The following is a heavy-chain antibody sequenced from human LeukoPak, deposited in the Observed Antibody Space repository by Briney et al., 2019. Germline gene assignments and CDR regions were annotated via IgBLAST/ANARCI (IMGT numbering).Heavy chain of an antibody. CDR3: ARAWTMRGPETPPYYFDY. Sequence: ASVKVSCKASGYTLTTYDITWVRQAAGQGLEWMGWMNPSSGDTGFPQKFQGRVTLTRNTSINTAYMELSSLTPEDTAVYYCARAWTMRGPETPPYYFDYWGRGTLVTVSS. J-gene: IGHJ4*02. D-gene: IGHD2-15*01. CDR1: GYTLTTYD. CDR2: MNPSSGDT. V-gene: IGHV1-8*03.